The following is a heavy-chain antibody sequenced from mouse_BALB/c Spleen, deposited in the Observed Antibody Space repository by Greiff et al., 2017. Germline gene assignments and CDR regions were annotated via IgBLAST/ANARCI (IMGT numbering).Heavy chain of an antibody. CDR2: IRNKANGYTT. J-gene: IGHJ2*01. CDR1: GFTFTDYY. V-gene: IGHV7-3*02. D-gene: IGHD2-14*01. Sequence: DVMLVESGGGLVQPGGSLRLSCATSGFTFTDYYMSWVRQPPGKALEWLGFIRNKANGYTTEYSASVKGRFTISRDNSQSILYLQMNTLRAEDSATYYCARDIRDDGYFDDWGQGTTLTDSS. CDR3: ARDIRDDGYFDD.